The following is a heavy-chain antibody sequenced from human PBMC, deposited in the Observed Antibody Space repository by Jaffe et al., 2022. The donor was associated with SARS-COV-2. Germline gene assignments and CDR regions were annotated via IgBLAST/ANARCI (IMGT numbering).Heavy chain of an antibody. CDR3: AREWSSSWSTKNDAFDI. V-gene: IGHV4-61*02. J-gene: IGHJ3*02. Sequence: QVQLQESGPGLVKPSQTLSLTCTVSGGSISSGSYYWSWIRQPAGKGLEWIGRIYTSGSTNYNPSLKSRVTISVDTSKNQFSLKLSSVTAADTAVYYCAREWSSSWSTKNDAFDIWGQGTMVTVSS. CDR2: IYTSGST. D-gene: IGHD6-13*01. CDR1: GGSISSGSYY.